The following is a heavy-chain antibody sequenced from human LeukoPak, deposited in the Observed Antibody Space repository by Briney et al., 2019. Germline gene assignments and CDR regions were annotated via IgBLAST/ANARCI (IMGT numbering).Heavy chain of an antibody. CDR2: ISSSSSYT. Sequence: GGSLRLSCAASGFTFSSYSMNWVRQAPGKGLEWVSSISSSSSYTYYADSVKGRFTISRDNAKNSLYLQMNSLRAEDTALYYCAKGHLAVASWGQGSLVTVSS. CDR3: AKGHLAVAS. V-gene: IGHV3-21*04. D-gene: IGHD6-19*01. J-gene: IGHJ5*02. CDR1: GFTFSSYS.